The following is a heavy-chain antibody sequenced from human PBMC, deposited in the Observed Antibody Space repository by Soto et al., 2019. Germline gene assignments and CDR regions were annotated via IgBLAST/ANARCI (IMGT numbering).Heavy chain of an antibody. D-gene: IGHD3-22*01. CDR3: AREQIVVVMSTRSQNAFDI. CDR2: INPSGGST. Sequence: GASVKVSCKASGYTFTSYYMHWVRQAPGQGLEWMGIINPSGGSTSYAQKFQDRVTMTRDTSTSTVYMELSSLRSEDTAVYYCAREQIVVVMSTRSQNAFDIWGQGTMVTVS. V-gene: IGHV1-46*01. J-gene: IGHJ3*02. CDR1: GYTFTSYY.